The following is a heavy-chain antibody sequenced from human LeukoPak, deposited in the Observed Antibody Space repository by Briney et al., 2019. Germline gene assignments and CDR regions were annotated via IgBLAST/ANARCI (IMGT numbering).Heavy chain of an antibody. CDR1: GYTFTGYY. V-gene: IGHV1-2*02. CDR2: INPNSGGT. Sequence: ASVKVSCKASGYTFTGYYMHWVRQAPGQGLEWMGWINPNSGGTNYAQKFQGRVTMTRDTSISTAYMELSRLRSDDTAVYYCARDRHYDFWSGYHRTHFDYWGQGTLVTVSS. J-gene: IGHJ4*02. D-gene: IGHD3-3*01. CDR3: ARDRHYDFWSGYHRTHFDY.